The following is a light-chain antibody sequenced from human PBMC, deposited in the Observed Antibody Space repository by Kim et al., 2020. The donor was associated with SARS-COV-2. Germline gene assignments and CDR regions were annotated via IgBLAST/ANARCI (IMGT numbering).Light chain of an antibody. CDR2: AAS. J-gene: IGKJ5*01. CDR1: QSISSY. CDR3: QQSYSTPSIT. Sequence: AVGDRVTITCRASQSISSYLNWYQQKPGKAPKLLIYAASSLQSGVPSRFSGSGSGTDFTLTISSLQPEDFATYYCQQSYSTPSITFGQGTRLEIK. V-gene: IGKV1-39*01.